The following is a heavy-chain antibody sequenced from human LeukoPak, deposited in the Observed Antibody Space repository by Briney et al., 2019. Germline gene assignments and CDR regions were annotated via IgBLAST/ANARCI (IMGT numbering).Heavy chain of an antibody. D-gene: IGHD3-22*01. Sequence: ASVKVSCKASGYTFTSYGISWVRQAPGQGLEWMGWISAYNGNTNYAQKLQGRVTMTTDTSTSTAYMELRSLRSDDTAVYYCAKELGMIVVEGPIDYWGQGTLVTVSS. V-gene: IGHV1-18*04. J-gene: IGHJ4*02. CDR2: ISAYNGNT. CDR1: GYTFTSYG. CDR3: AKELGMIVVEGPIDY.